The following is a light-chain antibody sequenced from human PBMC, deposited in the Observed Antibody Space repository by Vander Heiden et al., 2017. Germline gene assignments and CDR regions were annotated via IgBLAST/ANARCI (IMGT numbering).Light chain of an antibody. CDR3: AAWYDSLNGYV. J-gene: IGLJ1*01. Sequence: QSVLTLPASASGTPGLSVTISCSGSSSNIGSNTVNWYQQLPGTAPKLLIYGNNPRPSGVPDRFSGSKSGTSASLAISGLQSEDEADYYCAAWYDSLNGYVFGTGTKVTVL. CDR2: GNN. CDR1: SSNIGSNT. V-gene: IGLV1-44*01.